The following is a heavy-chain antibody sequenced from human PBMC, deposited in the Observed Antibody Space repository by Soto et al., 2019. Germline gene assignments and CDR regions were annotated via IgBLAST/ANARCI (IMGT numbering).Heavy chain of an antibody. D-gene: IGHD2-15*01. CDR3: ARGRSCSGGSCYWYFDL. J-gene: IGHJ2*01. CDR1: GGSISSGGYY. CDR2: IYYSGST. V-gene: IGHV4-31*03. Sequence: QVQLQESGPGLVKPSQTLSLTCTVSGGSISSGGYYWSWIRQHPGKGLAWIGYIYYSGSTYYNPSLKSRVTISVDTSKIQFCLKLSSVTAAYTAVYYWARGRSCSGGSCYWYFDLWGRGTLVTVSS.